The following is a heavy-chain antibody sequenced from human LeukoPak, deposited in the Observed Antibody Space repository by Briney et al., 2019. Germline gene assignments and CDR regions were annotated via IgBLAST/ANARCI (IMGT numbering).Heavy chain of an antibody. V-gene: IGHV4-4*07. CDR3: ARGRRDILTGSPFYYYYYMDV. D-gene: IGHD3-9*01. CDR1: GGSIGSYY. J-gene: IGHJ6*03. CDR2: IYTSGST. Sequence: SQTLSLTCAVSGGSIGSYYWSWIRQPAGKGLEWVGRIYTSGSTNYNPSLKSRVTISVDTSKNQLSLKLSSVTAADTAVYYCARGRRDILTGSPFYYYYYMDVWGKGTTVTISS.